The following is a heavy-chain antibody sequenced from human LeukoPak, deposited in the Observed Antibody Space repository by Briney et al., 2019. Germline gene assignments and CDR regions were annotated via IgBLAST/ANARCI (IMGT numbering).Heavy chain of an antibody. V-gene: IGHV4-59*01. J-gene: IGHJ6*02. CDR2: IYYSGST. D-gene: IGHD3-22*01. Sequence: KSSETLSLTCTVSGGSISSYYWSWIRQPPGKGLEWIGYIYYSGSTNYNPSLKSRVTISVDTSKSQFSVKLSSVTAADTAVYYCARDRSPEHYYDSSHWDYFHGMDVWGQGTTVTVSS. CDR3: ARDRSPEHYYDSSHWDYFHGMDV. CDR1: GGSISSYY.